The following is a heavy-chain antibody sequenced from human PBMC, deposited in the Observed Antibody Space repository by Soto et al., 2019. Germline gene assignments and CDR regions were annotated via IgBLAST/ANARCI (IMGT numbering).Heavy chain of an antibody. CDR3: AKDFGEYSSSFSDY. V-gene: IGHV3-30*18. Sequence: PGGSLRLSCAASGFTFSSYGMHWVRQAPGKGLEWVAVISYDGSNKYYADSVKGRFTISRDNSKNTLYLQMNSLRAEDTAVYYCAKDFGEYSSSFSDYWGQGTLVTVSS. CDR1: GFTFSSYG. CDR2: ISYDGSNK. J-gene: IGHJ4*02. D-gene: IGHD6-6*01.